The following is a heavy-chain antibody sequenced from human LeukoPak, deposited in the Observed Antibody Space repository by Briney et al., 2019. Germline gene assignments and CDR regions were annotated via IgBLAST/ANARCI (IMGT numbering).Heavy chain of an antibody. CDR1: GFTFSSYA. V-gene: IGHV3-23*01. CDR3: AKGQLNYYDSSGYSAYYYGMDV. J-gene: IGHJ6*02. D-gene: IGHD3-22*01. Sequence: GGSLRLSCAASGFTFSSYAMSWVRQAPGKGLEWVSAISGSGGSTYYADSVKGRFTISRDNSKNTLYLQMNSLRAEDTAVYYCAKGQLNYYDSSGYSAYYYGMDVWGQGTTVTVSS. CDR2: ISGSGGST.